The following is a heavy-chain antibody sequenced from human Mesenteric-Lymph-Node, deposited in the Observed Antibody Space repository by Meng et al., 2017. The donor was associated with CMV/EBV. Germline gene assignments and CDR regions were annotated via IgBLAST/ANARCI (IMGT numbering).Heavy chain of an antibody. CDR3: VRETEKKFDY. D-gene: IGHD2-21*02. J-gene: IGHJ4*02. CDR2: INGGPPTT. CDR1: GYIFTAYA. Sequence: VSCKASGYIFTAYAMHWVRQPPGPRLEWLGWINGGPPTTTSSQTFRDSVTVTRDTSANTVYMELSSLRSEDTAVYYCVRETEKKFDYWGQGTLVTVSS. V-gene: IGHV1-3*01.